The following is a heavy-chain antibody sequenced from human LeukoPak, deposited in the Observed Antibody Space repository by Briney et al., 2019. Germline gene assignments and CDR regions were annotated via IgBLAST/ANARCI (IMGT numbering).Heavy chain of an antibody. CDR1: GGSISNSDYY. D-gene: IGHD5-12*01. J-gene: IGHJ4*02. Sequence: SETLSLTCTVSGGSISNSDYYWGWIRQPPGKGLEWIGSIYYTGSTYYNPSLESRVTISVDTSKNQFSVTLSSVTAADTAIYYCTYQRGYSGYDPLHYWGQGTLVTVSS. CDR2: IYYTGST. V-gene: IGHV4-39*01. CDR3: TYQRGYSGYDPLHY.